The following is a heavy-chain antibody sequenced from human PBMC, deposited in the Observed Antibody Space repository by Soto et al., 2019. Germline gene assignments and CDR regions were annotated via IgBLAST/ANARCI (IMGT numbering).Heavy chain of an antibody. CDR1: GFTVNSNY. J-gene: IGHJ6*02. V-gene: IGHV3-53*02. CDR2: IYSGGST. D-gene: IGHD6-13*01. Sequence: EVQLVETGGGLIQPGGSLRLSCAASGFTVNSNYMSWVRQAPGKGLEWVSVIYSGGSTYYADSVKGRFTISRDNSKNTLYLQMNSLRAEDTAVYYCARDLVLSRSIAAAAPHSYYYYGMDVWGQGTTVTVSS. CDR3: ARDLVLSRSIAAAAPHSYYYYGMDV.